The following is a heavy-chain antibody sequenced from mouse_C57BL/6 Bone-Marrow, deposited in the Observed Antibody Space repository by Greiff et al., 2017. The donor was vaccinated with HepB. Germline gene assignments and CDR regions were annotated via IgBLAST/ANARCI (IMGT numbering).Heavy chain of an antibody. D-gene: IGHD1-1*01. CDR3: ARRGYYLKRAMDY. CDR1: GYTFTSYW. V-gene: IGHV1-59*01. CDR2: IDPSDSYT. Sequence: QVQLQQPGAELVRPGTSVKLSCKASGYTFTSYWMHWVKQRPGQGLEWIGVIDPSDSYTNYNQKFKGKATLTVDTSSSTAYMQLSSLTSEDSAVYYCARRGYYLKRAMDYWGQGTTVTVSS. J-gene: IGHJ4*01.